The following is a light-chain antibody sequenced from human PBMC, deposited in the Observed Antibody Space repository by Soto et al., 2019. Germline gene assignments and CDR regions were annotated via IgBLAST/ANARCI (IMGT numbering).Light chain of an antibody. CDR2: VGS. CDR1: QSVXDNN. Sequence: EVVLTHSPGTLSLSPGDRGALSXXASQSVXDNNLAWYQLRPGQAPTLPMHVGSRRGTVITDRFSGSGSGPDFTLTISGLEPEDFAVYYCQQSGSSLYTFGQGTKVDIK. V-gene: IGKV3-20*01. CDR3: QQSGSSLYT. J-gene: IGKJ2*01.